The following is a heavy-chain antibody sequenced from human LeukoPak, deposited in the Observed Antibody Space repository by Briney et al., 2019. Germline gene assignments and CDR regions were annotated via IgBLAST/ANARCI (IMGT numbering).Heavy chain of an antibody. Sequence: GGSLRLSCAVSGFSFSSYRMHWVRQAPGKGLVWVSRISTDGSSTTYADSVRGRFTISRDNPKNTLYLQMISLRAEDTAVYYCANYGSVSYFAYWGQGTLVTVSS. J-gene: IGHJ4*02. D-gene: IGHD3-10*01. CDR2: ISTDGSST. CDR3: ANYGSVSYFAY. CDR1: GFSFSSYR. V-gene: IGHV3-74*01.